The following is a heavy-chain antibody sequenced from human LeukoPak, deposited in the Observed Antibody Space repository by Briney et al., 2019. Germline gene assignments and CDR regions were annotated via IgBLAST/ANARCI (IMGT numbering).Heavy chain of an antibody. CDR2: IRQDGSEK. D-gene: IGHD6-13*01. CDR1: GFTFNDFW. V-gene: IGHV3-7*01. CDR3: ARDGTAAGLYFDL. Sequence: PGGSPRLSLSVPGFTFNDFWMNLVRQAPGKGPGVGASIRQDGSEKTYVDSVKGRFTISRDNTKDSLSLQVNSLRVEDTAVYYCARDGTAAGLYFDLWGQGTLVTVSS. J-gene: IGHJ4*01.